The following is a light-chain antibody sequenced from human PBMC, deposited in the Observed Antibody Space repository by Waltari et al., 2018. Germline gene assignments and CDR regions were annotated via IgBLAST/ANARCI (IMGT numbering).Light chain of an antibody. Sequence: QSALTQPRSVSGSPGQSVTISCTGTSSDVGGYNYVSWYQQHPGKAPKLMIYDVSKRPAGVPDRFSGSKSGNTASLTIYGLQADDEADYYCCSYAGSYTGVFGTGSKVTV. CDR3: CSYAGSYTGV. CDR2: DVS. J-gene: IGLJ1*01. V-gene: IGLV2-11*01. CDR1: SSDVGGYNY.